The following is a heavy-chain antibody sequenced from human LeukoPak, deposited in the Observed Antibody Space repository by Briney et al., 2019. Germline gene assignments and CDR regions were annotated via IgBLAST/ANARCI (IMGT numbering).Heavy chain of an antibody. CDR2: IYYSGST. J-gene: IGHJ4*02. CDR1: GGSISSGDYY. D-gene: IGHD4-17*01. Sequence: PSETLSLTCTVSGGSISSGDYYWSWIRQPPGKGLEWIGYIYYSGSTYYNPSLKSRVTISVDTSKNQFSLKLSSETAADTAVYYCARLRRTYGDLDYWGQGTLVTVSS. CDR3: ARLRRTYGDLDY. V-gene: IGHV4-30-4*01.